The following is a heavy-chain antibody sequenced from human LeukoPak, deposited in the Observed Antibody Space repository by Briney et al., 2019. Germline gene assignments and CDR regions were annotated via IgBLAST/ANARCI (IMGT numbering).Heavy chain of an antibody. V-gene: IGHV3-49*04. CDR2: IRSKAYGGTT. CDR3: ARDFGDYYGSGSFSPFDY. CDR1: GFTFGDYA. J-gene: IGHJ4*02. Sequence: PGGSLRLSCTASGFTFGDYAMSWVRQAPGKGLEWVGFIRSKAYGGTTEYAASVKGRFTISRDDSKSIAYLQMNSLKTEDTAVYYCARDFGDYYGSGSFSPFDYWGQGTLVTVSS. D-gene: IGHD3-10*01.